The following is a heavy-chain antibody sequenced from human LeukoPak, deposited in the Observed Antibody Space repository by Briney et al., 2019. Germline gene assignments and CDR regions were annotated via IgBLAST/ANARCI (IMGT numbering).Heavy chain of an antibody. J-gene: IGHJ5*02. CDR2: IYYSGST. V-gene: IGHV4-59*01. D-gene: IGHD6-13*01. Sequence: SETLSLTCTVSGGSISSYYRSWIRQPPGKGLEWIGYIYYSGSTNYNPSLKSRVTISVDTSKNQFSLKLSSVTAADTAVYYCARGGIAAALNWFDPWGQGTLVTVSS. CDR3: ARGGIAAALNWFDP. CDR1: GGSISSYY.